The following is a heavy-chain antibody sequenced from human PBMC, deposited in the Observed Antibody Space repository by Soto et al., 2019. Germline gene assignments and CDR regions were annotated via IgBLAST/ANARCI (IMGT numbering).Heavy chain of an antibody. Sequence: SETLSLTCTVSGGSINNHYWSWIRQPPGKGLEWIGYIYYTGSTNYNPSLKSRVTMSVDTSKNQFSLKLSSVTAADTAVYYCARRKTKNYYDSSGYTQTDAFDIWGQGTMVTVSS. D-gene: IGHD3-22*01. V-gene: IGHV4-59*11. CDR1: GGSINNHY. CDR2: IYYTGST. J-gene: IGHJ3*02. CDR3: ARRKTKNYYDSSGYTQTDAFDI.